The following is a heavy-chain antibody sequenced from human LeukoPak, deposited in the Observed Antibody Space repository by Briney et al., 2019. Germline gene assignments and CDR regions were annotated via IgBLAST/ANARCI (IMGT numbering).Heavy chain of an antibody. CDR1: GGSISSGDYY. D-gene: IGHD4-17*01. Sequence: SQALSLTCTVSGGSISSGDYYWSWIRQPPGKGLEWIGYIYYSGSTYYNPSLKSRVTISVDTSKNQFSLKLSSVTAADTAVYYCARATVTTPEDAFDIWGQGTMVTVSS. J-gene: IGHJ3*02. CDR2: IYYSGST. CDR3: ARATVTTPEDAFDI. V-gene: IGHV4-30-4*01.